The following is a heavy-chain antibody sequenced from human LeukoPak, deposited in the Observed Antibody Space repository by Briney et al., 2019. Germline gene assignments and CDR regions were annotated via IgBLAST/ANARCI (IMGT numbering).Heavy chain of an antibody. D-gene: IGHD6-19*01. CDR3: ATDGRSSGWYGFDY. CDR1: GFTFSSSW. J-gene: IGHJ4*02. V-gene: IGHV3-74*01. Sequence: GGSLRLSCAASGFTFSSSWMYWVRQAPGKGLVWVSRISSDESITTYADSVKGRFTISRDNAKNTLYLQMNSLRAEDTAVYYCATDGRSSGWYGFDYWGLGTLVTVSS. CDR2: ISSDESIT.